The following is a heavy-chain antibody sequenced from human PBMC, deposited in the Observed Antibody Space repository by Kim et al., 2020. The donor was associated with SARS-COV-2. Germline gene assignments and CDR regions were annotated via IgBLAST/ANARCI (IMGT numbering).Heavy chain of an antibody. CDR3: AKHFGSSGSEFQH. D-gene: IGHD3-22*01. Sequence: GGSLRLSCAASGFTFSAYAISWVRQAPGKGLEWVSGISGSDGSTYYADSVKGRFIISRDNSKNTLHLQMNSLRAEDTAVYYCAKHFGSSGSEFQHWGQGTLVTVSS. J-gene: IGHJ1*01. CDR2: ISGSDGST. CDR1: GFTFSAYA. V-gene: IGHV3-23*01.